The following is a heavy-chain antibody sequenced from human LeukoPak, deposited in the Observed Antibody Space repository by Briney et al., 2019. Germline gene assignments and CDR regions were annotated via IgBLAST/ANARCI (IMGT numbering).Heavy chain of an antibody. CDR3: ARGRFRRYYFDY. CDR2: INHSGST. D-gene: IGHD3-10*01. Sequence: SETLSLTCAVYGGSFSGYYWRWIRQPPGNGLERIGEINHSGSTNYNPSLTSRVTISVDTSKNQFSLKLSSVTAADTAVYYCARGRFRRYYFDYWGQGTLVTVSS. CDR1: GGSFSGYY. J-gene: IGHJ4*02. V-gene: IGHV4-34*01.